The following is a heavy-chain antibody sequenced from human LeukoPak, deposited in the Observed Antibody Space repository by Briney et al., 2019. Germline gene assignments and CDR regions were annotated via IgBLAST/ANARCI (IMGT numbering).Heavy chain of an antibody. J-gene: IGHJ4*02. Sequence: GGSLRLSCAASGFTFSNAWMSWVRQAPGKGLEWVGRLKSKTDGGTTDYAAPVKGRFTISRDDSKNTLYLQMNSLKPEDTAVYYCTTEPHVGWRIPIWGQGTLVTVSS. V-gene: IGHV3-15*01. D-gene: IGHD5-24*01. CDR1: GFTFSNAW. CDR2: LKSKTDGGTT. CDR3: TTEPHVGWRIPI.